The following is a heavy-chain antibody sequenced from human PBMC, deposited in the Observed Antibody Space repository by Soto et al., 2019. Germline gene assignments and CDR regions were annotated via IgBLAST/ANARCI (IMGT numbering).Heavy chain of an antibody. CDR1: GVTFSSYG. CDR3: ARDLSTVTDELGY. Sequence: GGSLRLSCAASGVTFSSYGMHWVRQAPGKGLEWVAVIWYDGSNKYYADSVKGRFTISRDNSKNTLYLQMNSLRAEDTAVYYCARDLSTVTDELGYWGQGTLVTVSS. CDR2: IWYDGSNK. D-gene: IGHD4-17*01. V-gene: IGHV3-33*01. J-gene: IGHJ4*02.